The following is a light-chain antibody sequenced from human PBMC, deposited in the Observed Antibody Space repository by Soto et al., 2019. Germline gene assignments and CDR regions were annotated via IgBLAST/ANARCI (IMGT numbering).Light chain of an antibody. CDR1: QSISDT. V-gene: IGKV3-15*01. J-gene: IGKJ1*01. CDR3: QQYNSWPWT. Sequence: EIMMTQSPATLSVSPGGRAPLSCRASQSISDTLAWYQQKPGQSPRLLILGASTRATGFPARFSGSGSGTDFTLTISSLQSEDLAVYYCQQYNSWPWTFGQGTKVDI. CDR2: GAS.